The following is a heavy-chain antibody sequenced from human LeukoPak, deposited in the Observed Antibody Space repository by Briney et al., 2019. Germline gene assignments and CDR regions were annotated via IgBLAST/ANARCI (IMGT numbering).Heavy chain of an antibody. CDR1: GDSVSSNDAA. CDR3: ARDTISGYYSFDY. V-gene: IGHV6-1*01. J-gene: IGHJ4*02. CDR2: TYYRSQRYP. D-gene: IGHD3-22*01. Sequence: SQTLSLTCAISGDSVSSNDAAWTWIRQSPSRGLEWLGRTYYRSQRYPEYGGSVKSRLTINPDTSKNQLSLQLNSVTPEDTAVYYCARDTISGYYSFDYWGQGTLVTVSS.